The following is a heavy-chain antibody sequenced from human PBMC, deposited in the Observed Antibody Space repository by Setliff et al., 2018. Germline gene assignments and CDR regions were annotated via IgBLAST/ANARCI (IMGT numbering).Heavy chain of an antibody. CDR3: ARGGTFRYFDF. D-gene: IGHD5-12*01. J-gene: IGHJ4*02. CDR2: VYYSGTA. CDR1: DGSLSTYY. Sequence: SETLSLTCTVSDGSLSTYYWGWIRQPPGKGLEFIGYVYYSGTANYSPSLRSRLTISVDTSKNQFSLKLRSVTAADTAVYYCARGGTFRYFDFWGQGAPVTVSS. V-gene: IGHV4-59*01.